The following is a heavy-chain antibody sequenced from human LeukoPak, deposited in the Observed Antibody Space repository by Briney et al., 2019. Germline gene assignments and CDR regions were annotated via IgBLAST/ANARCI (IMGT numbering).Heavy chain of an antibody. CDR1: GFTFSSYW. CDR2: IKQDGSEK. Sequence: GGSLRLSCAAPGFTFSSYWMSWVRQAPGKGLEWVANIKQDGSEKYYVDSVKGRFTISRDNAKNSLYLQMNSLRAEDTAVYYCAKDDGWVQYANWGQGTLVTVSS. D-gene: IGHD5-24*01. V-gene: IGHV3-7*03. J-gene: IGHJ4*02. CDR3: AKDDGWVQYAN.